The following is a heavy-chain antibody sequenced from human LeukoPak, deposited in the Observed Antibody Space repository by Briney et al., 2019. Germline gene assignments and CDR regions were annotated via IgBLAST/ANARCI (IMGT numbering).Heavy chain of an antibody. D-gene: IGHD2-2*02. CDR3: AKDRRSYCSSTSCHNFDY. CDR1: GFTFSSYA. Sequence: GGSLRLSCAASGFTFSSYAMSWVRQAPGKGLEWVSAISGSGGSTYYADSVKGRFTISRDNSKNTLYLQMNSLRAEDTAVYYCAKDRRSYCSSTSCHNFDYWGQGTLVTVSS. J-gene: IGHJ4*02. CDR2: ISGSGGST. V-gene: IGHV3-23*01.